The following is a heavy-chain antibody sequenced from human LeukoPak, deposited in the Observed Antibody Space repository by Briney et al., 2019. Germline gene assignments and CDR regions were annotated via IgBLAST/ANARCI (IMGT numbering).Heavy chain of an antibody. CDR3: ARRQGTTLNFDY. V-gene: IGHV1-18*01. CDR2: ISGNNDNP. Sequence: ASVKLSCKTSGYTFSNFGINWVRQAPGQGLEWMGWISGNNDNPNYGQKFQGRFTVTTDSSTSTAYMELRNLRFDDTAVYYCARRQGTTLNFDYWGQGTLVTVSS. CDR1: GYTFSNFG. J-gene: IGHJ4*02. D-gene: IGHD1-1*01.